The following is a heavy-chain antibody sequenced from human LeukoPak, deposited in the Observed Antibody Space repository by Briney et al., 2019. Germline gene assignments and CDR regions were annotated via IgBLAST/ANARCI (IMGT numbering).Heavy chain of an antibody. J-gene: IGHJ4*02. D-gene: IGHD6-19*01. CDR2: IKQDGSEK. CDR1: GFTFSSYW. Sequence: WGSLRLSCAVSGFTFSSYWMSWVRQAPGKGLEWVGNIKQDGSEKYYVDSVKDRFTISRDNAKNPLYLQMNSLRAEDTAVYYCARVREPYSSGWYYFDYWGQGTLVTVSS. V-gene: IGHV3-7*03. CDR3: ARVREPYSSGWYYFDY.